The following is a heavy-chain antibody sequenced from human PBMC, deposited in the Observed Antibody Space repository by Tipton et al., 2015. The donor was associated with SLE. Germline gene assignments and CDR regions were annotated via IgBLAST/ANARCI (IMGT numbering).Heavy chain of an antibody. J-gene: IGHJ4*02. D-gene: IGHD5-18*01. CDR2: IYTRGSP. Sequence: SLRLSCAASGFIVINNYMSWLRQAPGKGLEWVSSIYTRGSPYNADSVKGRFTISRDNSKNTVYLQMNSLRAEDTAVYYCARGVLSGYSYRYAIDYCGQGTLVTVST. CDR3: ARGVLSGYSYRYAIDY. V-gene: IGHV3-53*01. CDR1: GFIVINNY.